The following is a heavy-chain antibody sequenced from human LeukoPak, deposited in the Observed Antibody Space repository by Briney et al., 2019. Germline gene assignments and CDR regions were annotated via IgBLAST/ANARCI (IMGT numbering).Heavy chain of an antibody. CDR1: GFTFSSYA. J-gene: IGHJ4*02. CDR2: ISGSGGST. CDR3: AKIGYCSSTSCRPFDY. D-gene: IGHD2-2*03. V-gene: IGHV3-23*01. Sequence: EGSLRLSCAASGFTFSSYAMSWVRQAPGKGLEWVSAISGSGGSTYYADSVKGRFTISRDNSKNTLYLQMNSLRAEDTAVYYCAKIGYCSSTSCRPFDYWGQGTLVTVSS.